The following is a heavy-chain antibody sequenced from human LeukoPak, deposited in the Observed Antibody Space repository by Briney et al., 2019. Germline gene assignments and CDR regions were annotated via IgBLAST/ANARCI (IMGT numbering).Heavy chain of an antibody. CDR2: IFHSGST. V-gene: IGHV4-59*12. Sequence: SETLSLTCTVSGGSISTYYWNWIRQPPGKGLEWIGYIFHSGSTNYNPSLKSRVTISVDTSKNHFSLKLSSVTAADTAVYYCARTIGYSYGSDYWGQGTLVTVSS. D-gene: IGHD5-18*01. CDR3: ARTIGYSYGSDY. J-gene: IGHJ4*02. CDR1: GGSISTYY.